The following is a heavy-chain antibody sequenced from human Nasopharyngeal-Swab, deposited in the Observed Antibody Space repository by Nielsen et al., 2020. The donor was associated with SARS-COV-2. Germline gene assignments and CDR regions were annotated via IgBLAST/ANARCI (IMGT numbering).Heavy chain of an antibody. CDR1: GASISNRTYY. D-gene: IGHD4-17*01. V-gene: IGHV4-39*07. Sequence: LRLSCSVSGASISNRTYYWGWIRQSPEKGLQWIGTVFYTGTYYNPSLQSRVTISVDTSKNQFSLKLTSVTAADTAVYYCVRDESGDYLGLPFDSWGPGTLVTVSS. J-gene: IGHJ4*02. CDR3: VRDESGDYLGLPFDS. CDR2: VFYTGT.